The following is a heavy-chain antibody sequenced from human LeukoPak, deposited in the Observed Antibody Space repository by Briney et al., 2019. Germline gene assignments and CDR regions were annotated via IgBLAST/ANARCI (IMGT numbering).Heavy chain of an antibody. Sequence: GGSLRLSCAASGFTFDDYGMSWVRQAPGKGLEWVSGINWNGGSTGYADSVKGRSTISRDNAKNSLYLQMNSLRAEDTALYHCARGLGSSGWYGGVDYWGQGTLVTVSS. J-gene: IGHJ4*02. CDR3: ARGLGSSGWYGGVDY. CDR1: GFTFDDYG. D-gene: IGHD6-19*01. CDR2: INWNGGST. V-gene: IGHV3-20*01.